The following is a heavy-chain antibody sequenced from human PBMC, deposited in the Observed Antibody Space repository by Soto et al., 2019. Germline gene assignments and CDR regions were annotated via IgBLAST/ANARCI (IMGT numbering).Heavy chain of an antibody. D-gene: IGHD3-10*01. J-gene: IGHJ4*02. CDR1: GFSLSTSGMC. Sequence: SGPTLVNPTQALTLTCTFSGFSLSTSGMCVSWIRQPPGKALEWLALIGWDDDKYYSTSLKTRLTISKDTSKNQVVLTMTNMDPVDTATYFCARSYYYGSADGYFFDNWGQGTLVTVSA. CDR2: IGWDDDK. CDR3: ARSYYYGSADGYFFDN. V-gene: IGHV2-70*01.